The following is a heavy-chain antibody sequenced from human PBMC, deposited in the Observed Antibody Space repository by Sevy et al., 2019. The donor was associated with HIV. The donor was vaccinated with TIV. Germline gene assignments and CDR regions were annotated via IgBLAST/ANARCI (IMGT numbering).Heavy chain of an antibody. D-gene: IGHD1-26*01. CDR3: ARVGVGKPSRVAFDI. Sequence: ASVKVSCKASGYTFTSYGISWVRQAPRQGLEWMGWISAYNGNTNYAQKLQGRVTMTTDTSTSTAYMELRSLRSDDTAVYYCARVGVGKPSRVAFDIWGQGTMVTVSS. J-gene: IGHJ3*02. CDR1: GYTFTSYG. CDR2: ISAYNGNT. V-gene: IGHV1-18*04.